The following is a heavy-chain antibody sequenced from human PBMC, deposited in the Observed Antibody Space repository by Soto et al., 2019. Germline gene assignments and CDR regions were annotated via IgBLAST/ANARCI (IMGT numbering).Heavy chain of an antibody. CDR1: GGSMNSGGYC. J-gene: IGHJ4*02. CDR2: ISYGGTT. CDR3: SRGILV. V-gene: IGHV4-31*03. D-gene: IGHD2-15*01. Sequence: QVQLQESGPGLVKPSQTLSLTCTVSGGSMNSGGYCWNWIRQHPGEGLEWIGCISYGGTTSYNPSLKGRVTISVGTSTNHFSRKLSSVAAADTAVYYCSRGILVWGQGTLITVSS.